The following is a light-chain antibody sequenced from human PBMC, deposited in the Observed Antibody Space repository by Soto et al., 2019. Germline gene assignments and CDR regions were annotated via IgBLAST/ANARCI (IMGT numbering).Light chain of an antibody. CDR3: QAWDSSTAFYV. J-gene: IGLJ1*01. CDR2: QDS. CDR1: TLGDKY. Sequence: SYELTQPPSVSVSPGQTASITCSGDTLGDKYACWYQQKPGQSPVLVIYQDSKRPSGTPERFSGSNSGNTATLTISGTQAMDEADYYCQAWDSSTAFYVFGTGTKLTVL. V-gene: IGLV3-1*01.